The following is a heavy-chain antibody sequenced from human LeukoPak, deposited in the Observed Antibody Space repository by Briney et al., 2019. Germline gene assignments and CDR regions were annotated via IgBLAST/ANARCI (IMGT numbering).Heavy chain of an antibody. CDR2: INPSGGST. D-gene: IGHD6-19*01. J-gene: IGHJ6*02. V-gene: IGHV1-46*01. CDR1: GYTFTSYY. CDR3: ARDSSSGWYSSSYYYYGMDV. Sequence: ASVKVSCKASGYTFTSYYMHWVRQAPGQGLEWMGIINPSGGSTSYAQKLQGRVTMTRDTSTSTVYMELSSLRSEDTAVYYCARDSSSGWYSSSYYYYGMDVWGQGTTVTVSS.